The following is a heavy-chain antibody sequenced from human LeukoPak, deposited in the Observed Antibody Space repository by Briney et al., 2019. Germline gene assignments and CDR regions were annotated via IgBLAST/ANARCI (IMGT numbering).Heavy chain of an antibody. V-gene: IGHV1-2*02. CDR2: INPNSGGT. Sequence: GASAKVSCKASGYTFTGYYMHWVRQAPGQGLEWMGWINPNSGGTNYAQKFQGRVTMTRDTSISTAYMELSRLRSDDTAVYYCARVRGFAASYDAFDIWGQGTMVTVSS. CDR1: GYTFTGYY. CDR3: ARVRGFAASYDAFDI. J-gene: IGHJ3*02.